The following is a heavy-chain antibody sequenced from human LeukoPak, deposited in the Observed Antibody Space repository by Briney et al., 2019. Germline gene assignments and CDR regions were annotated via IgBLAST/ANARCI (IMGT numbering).Heavy chain of an antibody. CDR2: IKEDGSDK. Sequence: GGSLRLSCTASGFTFRKYLMSWVRLAPGKGLGWVASIKEDGSDKYYVDSVKGRFTISRDNAKNSLYLQMNGLRAEDTAVYYCARDTYRFYDYWGQGTLVTVSS. CDR1: GFTFRKYL. V-gene: IGHV3-7*01. CDR3: ARDTYRFYDY. J-gene: IGHJ4*02.